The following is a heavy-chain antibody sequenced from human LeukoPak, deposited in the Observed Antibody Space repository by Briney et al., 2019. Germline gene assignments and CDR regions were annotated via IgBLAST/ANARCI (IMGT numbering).Heavy chain of an antibody. V-gene: IGHV4-59*08. CDR1: GGSISSYY. Sequence: SETLSLTCTVSGGSISSYYWSWIRQPPGKGLEWIGYIYYSGSTNYNPSLKSRVTISVDTSKNQFSLKLSSVTAADTAVYYCASLGYCSSTSCYQSYYYYGMDVWGQGTTVTVSS. CDR3: ASLGYCSSTSCYQSYYYYGMDV. CDR2: IYYSGST. J-gene: IGHJ6*02. D-gene: IGHD2-2*01.